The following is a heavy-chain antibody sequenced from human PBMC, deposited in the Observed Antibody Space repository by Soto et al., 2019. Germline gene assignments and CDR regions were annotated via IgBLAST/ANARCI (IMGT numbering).Heavy chain of an antibody. Sequence: SETLSLTCTVSGGSISSSSYYWGWIRQPPGKGLEWIGSIYYSGSTYYNPSLKSRVTISVDTSKNQFSLKLSPVTAADTAVYYCARLSEGIVVVITGWFDPWGQGTLVPVSS. D-gene: IGHD3-22*01. J-gene: IGHJ5*02. CDR2: IYYSGST. CDR1: GGSISSSSYY. CDR3: ARLSEGIVVVITGWFDP. V-gene: IGHV4-39*01.